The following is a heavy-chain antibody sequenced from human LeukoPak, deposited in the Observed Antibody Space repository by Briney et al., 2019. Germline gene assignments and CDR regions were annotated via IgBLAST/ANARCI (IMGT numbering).Heavy chain of an antibody. J-gene: IGHJ4*02. CDR2: IYHSGST. Sequence: SETLSLTCAVSGYSISSGYYWGWIRQPPGKGLEWIGSIYHSGSTYYNPSLKSRVTISADTSKNQFSLKLSSVTAADTAVYYCARHEVVRGVIISPYYFDYWGQGTLVTVSS. CDR1: GYSISSGYY. CDR3: ARHEVVRGVIISPYYFDY. V-gene: IGHV4-38-2*01. D-gene: IGHD3-10*01.